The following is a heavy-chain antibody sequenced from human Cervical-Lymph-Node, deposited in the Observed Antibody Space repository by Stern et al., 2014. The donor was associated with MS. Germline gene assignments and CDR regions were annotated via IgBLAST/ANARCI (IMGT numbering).Heavy chain of an antibody. V-gene: IGHV1-18*01. CDR3: ARDKTWFDP. CDR2: LSGLSVET. J-gene: IGHJ5*02. Sequence: VQLVQSGAAVKQPGASVKVSCKASGYTFRNYGITWVRQAPGQGLEWMGWLSGLSVETRYGQNLQGRVTLTTDTSTSTAYMELRSLRSDDTAVYYCARDKTWFDPWGQGTLVTVSS. CDR1: GYTFRNYG.